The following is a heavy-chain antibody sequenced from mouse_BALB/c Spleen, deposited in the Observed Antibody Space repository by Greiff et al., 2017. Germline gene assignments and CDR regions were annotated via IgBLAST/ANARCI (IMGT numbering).Heavy chain of an antibody. Sequence: QVQLQQSGPELVKPGASVKMSCKASGYTFTSYYIHWVKQRPGQGLEWIGWIYPGDGSTKYNEKFKGKTTLTADKSSSTAYMLLSSLTSEDSAIYFCARRDYGPYAMDYWGQGTSVTVSS. D-gene: IGHD1-1*02. J-gene: IGHJ4*01. CDR2: IYPGDGST. V-gene: IGHV1S56*01. CDR3: ARRDYGPYAMDY. CDR1: GYTFTSYY.